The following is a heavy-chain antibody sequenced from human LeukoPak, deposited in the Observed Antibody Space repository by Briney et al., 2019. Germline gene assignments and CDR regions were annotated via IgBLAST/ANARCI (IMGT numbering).Heavy chain of an antibody. Sequence: SVTVSCKASGGTFSSYAISWVRQAPGQGLEWMGGIIPIFGTANYAQKLQGRVTITTDTSTSTAYMELRSLRSDDTAVYYCARPNYPGGSGSYGGTNWFDPWGQGTLVTVSS. D-gene: IGHD3-10*01. CDR2: IIPIFGTA. CDR3: ARPNYPGGSGSYGGTNWFDP. J-gene: IGHJ5*02. CDR1: GGTFSSYA. V-gene: IGHV1-69*05.